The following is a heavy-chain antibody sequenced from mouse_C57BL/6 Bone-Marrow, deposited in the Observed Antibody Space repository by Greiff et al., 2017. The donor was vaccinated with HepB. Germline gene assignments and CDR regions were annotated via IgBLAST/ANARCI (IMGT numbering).Heavy chain of an antibody. CDR3: ARSKGNTLYYGYDGLAY. CDR2: IYPGSGST. D-gene: IGHD2-2*01. V-gene: IGHV1-55*01. J-gene: IGHJ3*01. CDR1: GYTFTSYW. Sequence: QVQLQQPGAELVKPGASVKMSCKASGYTFTSYWITWVKQRPGQGLEWIGDIYPGSGSTNYNEKFKSKATLTVDTSSSTAYMQLSSLTSEDSAVYYCARSKGNTLYYGYDGLAYWGQGTLVTVSA.